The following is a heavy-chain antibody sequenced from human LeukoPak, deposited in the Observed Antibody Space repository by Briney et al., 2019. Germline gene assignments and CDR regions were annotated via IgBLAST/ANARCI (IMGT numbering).Heavy chain of an antibody. Sequence: PGGSLRLSCTASDFEFPSFWMHWVRQAPGKGLVWVSHINTDGTSTKYADSVKGRFTVSRDNAKNTLFLQLDSLGAEDTAVYYCARYTNYGGNSAFDYWGQGTLVTVSS. J-gene: IGHJ4*02. CDR3: ARYTNYGGNSAFDY. V-gene: IGHV3-74*03. CDR2: INTDGTST. CDR1: DFEFPSFW. D-gene: IGHD4-23*01.